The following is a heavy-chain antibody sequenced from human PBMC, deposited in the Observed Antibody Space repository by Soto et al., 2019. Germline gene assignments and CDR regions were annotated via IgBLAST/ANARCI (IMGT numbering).Heavy chain of an antibody. CDR2: IIPILGIA. J-gene: IGHJ3*02. CDR3: ARDNRAGYCSGTSGLTDAFDI. V-gene: IGHV1-69*04. CDR1: GGTFSSYT. D-gene: IGHD2-2*01. Sequence: SVKVSCKASGGTFSSYTISWVRQAPGQGLEWMGRIIPILGIANYAQKFQGRVTITADKSTSTAYMELSSLRSEDTAVYYCARDNRAGYCSGTSGLTDAFDIWGQGTMVTVSS.